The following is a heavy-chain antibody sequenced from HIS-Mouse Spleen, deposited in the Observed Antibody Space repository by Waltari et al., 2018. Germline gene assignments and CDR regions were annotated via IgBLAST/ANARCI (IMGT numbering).Heavy chain of an antibody. CDR3: AIASWGLSDAFDI. CDR1: GFTFSSYW. J-gene: IGHJ3*02. D-gene: IGHD7-27*01. CDR2: IKQEGSEK. V-gene: IGHV3-7*01. Sequence: EVQLVESGGGLVQPGGSLRLSCAASGFTFSSYWMSWVRQTPGKGLGWVANIKQEGSEKYYVDCVKGLFTISRDNAKNSLFLQMNSLRAEDTAVYYCAIASWGLSDAFDIWGQGTMVTVSS.